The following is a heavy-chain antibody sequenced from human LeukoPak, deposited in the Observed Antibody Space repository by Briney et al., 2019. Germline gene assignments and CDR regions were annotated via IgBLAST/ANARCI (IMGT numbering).Heavy chain of an antibody. Sequence: PSQTLSLTCTVSGGSISSGDYYWSWIRQPPGKDLEWIGYIYYSGSTYYNPSLKSRVTISVDTSKNQFSLKLSSVTAADTAVYYCARAPRGYQLLVYWGQGTLVTVSS. CDR2: IYYSGST. CDR3: ARAPRGYQLLVY. V-gene: IGHV4-30-4*01. J-gene: IGHJ4*02. CDR1: GGSISSGDYY. D-gene: IGHD2-2*01.